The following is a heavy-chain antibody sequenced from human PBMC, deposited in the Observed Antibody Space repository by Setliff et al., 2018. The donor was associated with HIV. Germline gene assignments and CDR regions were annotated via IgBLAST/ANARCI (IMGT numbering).Heavy chain of an antibody. CDR2: ISSIGGP. D-gene: IGHD3-3*01. CDR3: ARGGLGGFWSGYFTSGSFDS. J-gene: IGHJ4*02. CDR1: GESITSNNWWPWTDSISNDYW. V-gene: IGHV4-61*08. Sequence: SETLSLTCNVSGESITSNNWWPWTDSISNDYWWSWVRQPPGKGLEWIGYISSIGGPNYNYALNNRVTISVDSSKNQLSLTLTSVTTTDTAVYYCARGGLGGFWSGYFTSGSFDSWGQGILVTVSS.